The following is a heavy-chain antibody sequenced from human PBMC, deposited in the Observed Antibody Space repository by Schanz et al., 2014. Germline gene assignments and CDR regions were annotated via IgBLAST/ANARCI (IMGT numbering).Heavy chain of an antibody. V-gene: IGHV3-30-3*01. D-gene: IGHD2-15*01. CDR2: ISYDGSNK. CDR3: ARDRGYCSGGSCLTFDY. J-gene: IGHJ4*02. CDR1: GFTLSSYA. Sequence: QAQLVESGGGVVQPGRSLRLSCAAYGFTLSSYAMHWVRQAPGKGLEWVAVISYDGSNKYYADSVKGRFTISRDNSKNTLYLQMNTLRAEDTAVYYCARDRGYCSGGSCLTFDYWGQGTLGTVSS.